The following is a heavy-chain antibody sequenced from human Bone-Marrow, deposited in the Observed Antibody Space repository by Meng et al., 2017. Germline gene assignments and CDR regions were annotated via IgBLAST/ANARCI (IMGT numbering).Heavy chain of an antibody. CDR3: ASLRVGYYDSRRGPTDY. Sequence: GGSLRLSCAASGFTFSSYAMHWVRQAPGKGLEWVAVISYDGSNKYYADSVKGRFTISRDNSKNTLYLQMNSLRAEDTAVYYCASLRVGYYDSRRGPTDYWGQGTLVTVSS. D-gene: IGHD3-22*01. V-gene: IGHV3-30*04. J-gene: IGHJ4*02. CDR2: ISYDGSNK. CDR1: GFTFSSYA.